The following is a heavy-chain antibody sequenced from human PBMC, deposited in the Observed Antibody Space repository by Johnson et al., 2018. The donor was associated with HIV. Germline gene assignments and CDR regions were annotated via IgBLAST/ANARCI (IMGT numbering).Heavy chain of an antibody. J-gene: IGHJ3*02. D-gene: IGHD3-22*01. Sequence: QVQLVESGGGLVQPGRSLRLSCTASGFTFGDYAMSWVRQAPGKGLEWVAVISYDGSNKYYADSVKGRFTISRDNSKNTLSLHMNSLRAEDTAVFYCARTPRPYYYDSSDGAFDIWGQGTMVTVSS. V-gene: IGHV3-30*04. CDR1: GFTFGDYA. CDR3: ARTPRPYYYDSSDGAFDI. CDR2: ISYDGSNK.